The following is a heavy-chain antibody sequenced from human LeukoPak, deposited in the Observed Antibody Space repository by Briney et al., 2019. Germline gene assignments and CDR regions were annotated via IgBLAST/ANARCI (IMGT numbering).Heavy chain of an antibody. CDR1: GYTFTGYY. D-gene: IGHD1-26*01. V-gene: IGHV1-2*02. Sequence: ASVKVSCKASGYTFTGYYMHWVRQAPGQGLEWMGWINPNSGGTNYAQKFQGRVTMTRDTSISTAYMELSRLRSDDTAVYYCARSRGGSYLGNFYYHYMDVWGKGTTVTISS. CDR2: INPNSGGT. CDR3: ARSRGGSYLGNFYYHYMDV. J-gene: IGHJ6*03.